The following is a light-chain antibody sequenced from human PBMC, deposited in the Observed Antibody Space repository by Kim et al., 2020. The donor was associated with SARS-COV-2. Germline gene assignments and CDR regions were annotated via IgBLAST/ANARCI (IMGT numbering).Light chain of an antibody. V-gene: IGLV3-1*01. CDR1: TLGDKS. CDR2: QNN. J-gene: IGLJ2*01. Sequence: SVSPEQTASIICSGVTLGDKSACWYQQKPGQSPVVVIYQNNRRPSGIPERFSGSNSGNTATLTISGTQPMDEADYYCQAWDSSTAIFGGGTQLTVL. CDR3: QAWDSSTAI.